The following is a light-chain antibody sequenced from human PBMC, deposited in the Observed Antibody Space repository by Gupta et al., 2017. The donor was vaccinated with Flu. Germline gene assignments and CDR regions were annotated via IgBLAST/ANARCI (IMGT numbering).Light chain of an antibody. CDR3: MQALHTPPT. CDR2: LGS. Sequence: DTVMTQSPISLSVTPGEPASISCRSSQSLLYANGYNYLDWYLQKPGQSPQLLIYLGSNRASGVPDRFSGSGSGTTFTLKISRVEAEDVGVYYCMQALHTPPTFGQGTKVEVK. V-gene: IGKV2-28*01. CDR1: QSLLYANGYNY. J-gene: IGKJ1*01.